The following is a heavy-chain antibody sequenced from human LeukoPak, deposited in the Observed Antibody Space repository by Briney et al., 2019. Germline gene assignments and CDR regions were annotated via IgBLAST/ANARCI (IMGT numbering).Heavy chain of an antibody. D-gene: IGHD2-2*01. V-gene: IGHV3-48*02. CDR3: ARLYCSSTSCTFDY. CDR1: GFTFSTYS. Sequence: GGSLRLSCAASGFTFSTYSMNWVRQAPGKGLEWVSYITSSSSTIYYADSVKGRFTISRDNAKNSLYLQMNSLRDEDTAVYYCARLYCSSTSCTFDYWGQGTLVTVSS. J-gene: IGHJ4*02. CDR2: ITSSSSTI.